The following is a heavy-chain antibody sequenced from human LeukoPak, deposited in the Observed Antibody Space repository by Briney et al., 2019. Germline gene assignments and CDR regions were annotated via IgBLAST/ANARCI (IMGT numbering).Heavy chain of an antibody. V-gene: IGHV1-18*01. CDR2: ISAYNGNT. J-gene: IGHJ4*02. CDR1: GYTFTSYG. D-gene: IGHD2-2*01. CDR3: ARDAYLYCNSTSCYYNY. Sequence: ASVKVSCKASGYTFTSYGISWVRQAPGQGLEWMGWISAYNGNTNYAQKLQGRVTMTTDTSTSTAYMELRSLRSDDTAVYYCARDAYLYCNSTSCYYNYWGQGTLVTVSS.